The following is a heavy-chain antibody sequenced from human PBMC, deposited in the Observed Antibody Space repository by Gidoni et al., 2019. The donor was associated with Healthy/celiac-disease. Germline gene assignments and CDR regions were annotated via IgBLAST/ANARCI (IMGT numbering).Heavy chain of an antibody. V-gene: IGHV3-23*01. Sequence: EVQLLESGGGLVQPGGSLRLSCAASGFTFSSYAMSWVRQAPGKGLEWVSAISGSGGSTYYADSVKGRFTISRDNSKNTLYLQMNSLRAEDTAVYYCAKVDIVVVPAASRDAFDIWGQGTMVTVSS. CDR3: AKVDIVVVPAASRDAFDI. D-gene: IGHD2-2*01. CDR1: GFTFSSYA. CDR2: ISGSGGST. J-gene: IGHJ3*02.